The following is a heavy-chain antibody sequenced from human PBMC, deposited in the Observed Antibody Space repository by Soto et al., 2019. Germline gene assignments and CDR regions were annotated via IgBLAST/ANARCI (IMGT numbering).Heavy chain of an antibody. J-gene: IGHJ4*02. V-gene: IGHV3-7*01. CDR2: MNQGGNEK. D-gene: IGHD5-12*01. CDR3: ARDTSGYDGGSFDY. Sequence: ESGGNLVQPGGSLRLSCAATGFTFSNYWMSWVRQAPGRGLEWVANMNQGGNEKFYVDSVKGRFTISRDNAKNSLYLQMNGLRADDTAVYYCARDTSGYDGGSFDYWGQGTLVTVSS. CDR1: GFTFSNYW.